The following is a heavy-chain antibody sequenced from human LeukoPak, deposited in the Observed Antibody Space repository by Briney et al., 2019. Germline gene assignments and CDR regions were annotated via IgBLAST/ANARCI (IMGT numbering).Heavy chain of an antibody. V-gene: IGHV3-9*01. D-gene: IGHD4-23*01. CDR2: ISWNSGSI. Sequence: GRSLRLSSVTSGFIFDDYAMHWVRQAPGKGLEWVSGISWNSGSIGYADSVKGRFTISRDNAKNSLHLQMNSLRAEDTALYYCARGFTHGNSYYFYYMDVWGKGTTVTVSS. CDR3: ARGFTHGNSYYFYYMDV. CDR1: GFIFDDYA. J-gene: IGHJ6*03.